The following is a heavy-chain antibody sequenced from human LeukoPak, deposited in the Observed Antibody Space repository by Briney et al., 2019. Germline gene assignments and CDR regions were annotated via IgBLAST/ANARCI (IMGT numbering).Heavy chain of an antibody. J-gene: IGHJ3*02. Sequence: GGSLRLSCAGSRFTFSEYWMTWVRQTPGPGLEWVANVNKDGNQKQYADSVKGRFTISKDNSKNSMYLQLNSLRAEDTGVYYCVRNRGWYALDMWGQGTMVTVSS. CDR3: VRNRGWYALDM. CDR1: RFTFSEYW. V-gene: IGHV3-7*01. D-gene: IGHD6-19*01. CDR2: VNKDGNQK.